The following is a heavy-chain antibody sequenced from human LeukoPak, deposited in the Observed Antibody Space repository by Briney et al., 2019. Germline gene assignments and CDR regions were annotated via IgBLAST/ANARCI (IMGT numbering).Heavy chain of an antibody. V-gene: IGHV1-2*02. J-gene: IGHJ4*02. Sequence: ASVKVSCKASGYTFTSYAMNWVRQAPGQGLEWMGWINPNSGGTNYAQKFQGRVTMTRDTSISTAYMELSRLRSDDTAVYYCARDRDSVDYWGQGTLVTVSS. D-gene: IGHD2-21*01. CDR1: GYTFTSYA. CDR3: ARDRDSVDY. CDR2: INPNSGGT.